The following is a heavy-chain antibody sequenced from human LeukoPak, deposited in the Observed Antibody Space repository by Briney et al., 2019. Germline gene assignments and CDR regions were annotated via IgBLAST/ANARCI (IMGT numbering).Heavy chain of an antibody. CDR1: GSTFSIYK. Sequence: GGSLRLSCAASGSTFSIYKMNWVRQAPGRGLEWVSYISSSGSTIYYADSVKGRFTISRDNAKNSLYLQMNSLRAEDTAVYYCAELGITMIGGVWGKGTTVTISS. CDR3: AELGITMIGGV. D-gene: IGHD3-10*02. J-gene: IGHJ6*04. CDR2: ISSSGSTI. V-gene: IGHV3-48*03.